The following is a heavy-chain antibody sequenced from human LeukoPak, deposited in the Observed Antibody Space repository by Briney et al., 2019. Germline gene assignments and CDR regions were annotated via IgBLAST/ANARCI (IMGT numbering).Heavy chain of an antibody. CDR1: GVSIRGFR. J-gene: IGHJ6*03. CDR3: VRDVRYCTGGGCYSNYHHYYYMDV. D-gene: IGHD2-15*01. CDR2: VSTSATT. V-gene: IGHV4-4*07. Sequence: NPSETLSLTCTVSGVSIRGFRWRWVRQTAGQGLEWIGHVSTSATTKDNPSLRSRLTMSIDTSKSQFSLRLSSVTAADTAVYYCVRDVRYCTGGGCYSNYHHYYYMDVWGTGTTVTVSS.